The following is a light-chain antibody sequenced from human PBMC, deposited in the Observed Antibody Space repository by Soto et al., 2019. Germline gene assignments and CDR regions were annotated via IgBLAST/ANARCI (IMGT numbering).Light chain of an antibody. Sequence: QSVLTQPPSVSGAPGQRVTISCTGSSSNIGAGYDVHWYQQLPGTAPKLLIYGSSNRPSGVPDRFSGSKSGTSASLAITGLQAEDEADYYCQSYDSSRSASVVFGGGTKLTVL. CDR1: SSNIGAGYD. CDR2: GSS. V-gene: IGLV1-40*01. J-gene: IGLJ2*01. CDR3: QSYDSSRSASVV.